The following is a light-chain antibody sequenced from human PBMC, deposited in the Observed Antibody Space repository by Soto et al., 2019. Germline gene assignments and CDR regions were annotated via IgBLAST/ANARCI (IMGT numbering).Light chain of an antibody. J-gene: IGLJ2*01. V-gene: IGLV2-11*01. CDR1: SSDVGGFNS. CDR3: SSYTTNKTLL. CDR2: DVN. Sequence: QSALTQPRSVSGSPGQSVTISCTGTSSDVGGFNSVSWYQQHPGKAPKLMIYDVNKRPSGVPDRFSGSKSGSTASLTISGLQAEDEADYFCSSYTTNKTLLFGGGTKLTVL.